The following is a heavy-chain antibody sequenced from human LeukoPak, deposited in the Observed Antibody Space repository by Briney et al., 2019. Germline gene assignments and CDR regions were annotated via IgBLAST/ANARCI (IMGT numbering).Heavy chain of an antibody. CDR1: GGSITNSSYY. CDR3: ARQVRDSSPGLYFDY. D-gene: IGHD3-22*01. Sequence: SETLSLTCTVSGGSITNSSYYWGWIRQPPGKGLEWIGSIYYSGSTYYNPSLKSRVTISVDTSKNQFSLKLSSVTAADTAVYYCARQVRDSSPGLYFDYWGQGTLVTVSS. J-gene: IGHJ4*02. V-gene: IGHV4-39*01. CDR2: IYYSGST.